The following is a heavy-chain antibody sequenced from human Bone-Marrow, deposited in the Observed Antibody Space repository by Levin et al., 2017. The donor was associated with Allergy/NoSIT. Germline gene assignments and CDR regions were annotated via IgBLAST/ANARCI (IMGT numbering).Heavy chain of an antibody. D-gene: IGHD1-14*01. CDR3: AREGTPQSWDY. CDR2: VYYSGST. Sequence: GSLRLSCTVSGGSVSSDGYFWTWIRQPPSKGLEWIGYVYYSGSTNYNPSLKSRVTISVDTSKNQFSLKLTSVTAADTAVYYCAREGTPQSWDYWGQGTLVSVSS. CDR1: GGSVSSDGYF. J-gene: IGHJ4*02. V-gene: IGHV4-61*08.